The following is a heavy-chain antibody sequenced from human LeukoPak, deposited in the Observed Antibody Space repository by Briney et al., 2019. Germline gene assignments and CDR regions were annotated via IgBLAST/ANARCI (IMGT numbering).Heavy chain of an antibody. CDR1: GYTFTGYY. D-gene: IGHD1-26*01. CDR3: ARRPIVGARRPYFDY. J-gene: IGHJ4*02. CDR2: INPNSGGT. Sequence: ASVKVSCKASGYTFTGYYMHWVRQAPGQGLEWMGWINPNSGGTNYAQKFQGRVTMTRDTSISTAYMELSRLRSDDTAVYYCARRPIVGARRPYFDYWGQGTLVTVSS. V-gene: IGHV1-2*02.